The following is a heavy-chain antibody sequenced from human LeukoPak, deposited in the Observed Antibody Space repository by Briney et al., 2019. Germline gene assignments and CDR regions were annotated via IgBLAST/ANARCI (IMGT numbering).Heavy chain of an antibody. J-gene: IGHJ5*02. CDR1: GGTFSSYA. V-gene: IGHV1-69*05. CDR3: ARDTSSSFYWFDP. D-gene: IGHD6-6*01. Sequence: SVKVSCKASGGTFSSYAISWVRQAPGQGLEWMGRIIPNFGTANYAQKFQGRVTITTDESTSTAYMELSSLRSEDTAVYYCARDTSSSFYWFDPWGQGTLVTVSS. CDR2: IIPNFGTA.